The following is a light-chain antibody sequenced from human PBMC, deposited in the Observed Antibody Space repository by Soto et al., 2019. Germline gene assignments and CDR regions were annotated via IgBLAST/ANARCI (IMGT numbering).Light chain of an antibody. CDR3: QQYDNLPPYT. Sequence: DIQMTQSPSSLSASVGDRVTITCQASQDISNYLNWYQQKPGKAPKLLIYDASNLEIGVPSRFSGSGSGTDFTFTISSLQPEAIATYYCQQYDNLPPYTFGQGTKLEIK. CDR1: QDISNY. CDR2: DAS. V-gene: IGKV1-33*01. J-gene: IGKJ2*01.